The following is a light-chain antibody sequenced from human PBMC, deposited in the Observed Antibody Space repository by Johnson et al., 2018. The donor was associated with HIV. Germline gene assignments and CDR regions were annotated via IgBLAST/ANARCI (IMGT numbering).Light chain of an antibody. J-gene: IGLJ1*01. V-gene: IGLV1-51*01. CDR1: SYNIGNNY. CDR2: AKN. Sequence: QSVLTQPPSVSAAPGQKVTISCSGSSYNIGNNYVSWYQQLPGTAPKLLIYAKNKRPSGVPDRFSASKSSTSATLDITGLQTGDEADDYWSAWDSGLGAHYVCGTGTKVTVL. CDR3: SAWDSGLGAHYV.